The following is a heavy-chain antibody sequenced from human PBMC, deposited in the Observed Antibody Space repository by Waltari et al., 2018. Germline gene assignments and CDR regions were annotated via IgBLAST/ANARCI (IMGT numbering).Heavy chain of an antibody. CDR3: AKDLDGYYYYMDV. CDR1: GFTFSSYV. CDR2: ISYDGSNK. V-gene: IGHV3-30*18. J-gene: IGHJ6*03. Sequence: QVQLVESGGGVVQPGRSLRLSCAASGFTFSSYVMHWVRQAPGKGLEWVAVISYDGSNKYYADSVKGRFTISRDNSKNTLYLQMNSLRAEDTAVYYCAKDLDGYYYYMDVWGKGTTVTISS.